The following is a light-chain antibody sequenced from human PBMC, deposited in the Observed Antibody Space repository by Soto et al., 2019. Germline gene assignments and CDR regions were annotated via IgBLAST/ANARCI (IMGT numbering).Light chain of an antibody. Sequence: DIPMTQSPSTLSASVGDRVTITCRASQNINTWLAWYQHKPGNAPKVLIYDASSLQSGVPPRFSGSGSGTDFTLTITSLQPDDFATYYCLQYKAYLATFGQGTKVELK. CDR3: LQYKAYLAT. V-gene: IGKV1-5*01. J-gene: IGKJ1*01. CDR1: QNINTW. CDR2: DAS.